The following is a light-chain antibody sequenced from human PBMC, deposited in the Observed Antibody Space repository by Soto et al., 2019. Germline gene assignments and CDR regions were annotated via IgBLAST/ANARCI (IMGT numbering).Light chain of an antibody. V-gene: IGLV2-8*01. J-gene: IGLJ3*02. CDR1: SSDVGGYNY. CDR3: SSYAGSNNGV. Sequence: QSALTQPPSASGSPGQSVTISCTGTSSDVGGYNYVSWYQQHPGKAPKLMIYEVSKRPSGVPDRFSGSKSGNTASLTVSGLQAEGEADYYCSSYAGSNNGVFGGGTQLTVL. CDR2: EVS.